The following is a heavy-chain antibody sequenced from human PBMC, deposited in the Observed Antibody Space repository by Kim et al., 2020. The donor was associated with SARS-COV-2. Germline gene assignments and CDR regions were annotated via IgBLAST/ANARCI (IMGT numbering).Heavy chain of an antibody. CDR3: ARFGVSGSQDY. J-gene: IGHJ4*02. Sequence: ANYAQKFQGRVTITADESTSTAYMELSSLRSEDTAVYYCARFGVSGSQDYWGQGTLVTVSS. V-gene: IGHV1-69*01. CDR2: A. D-gene: IGHD1-26*01.